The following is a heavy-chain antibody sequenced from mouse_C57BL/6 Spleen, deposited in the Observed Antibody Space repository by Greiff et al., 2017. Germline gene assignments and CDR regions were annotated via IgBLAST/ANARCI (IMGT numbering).Heavy chain of an antibody. Sequence: QVQLQQPGAELVKPGASVKMSCKASGYTFTSYWITWVKQRPGQGLEWIGDIYPGSGSTNYNEKFKSKATLTVETSSSTAYMQLSSLTSEDSAVYYCARIYYYGSSPGFDYWGEGTTLTVSS. CDR3: ARIYYYGSSPGFDY. V-gene: IGHV1-55*01. CDR2: IYPGSGST. CDR1: GYTFTSYW. J-gene: IGHJ2*01. D-gene: IGHD1-1*01.